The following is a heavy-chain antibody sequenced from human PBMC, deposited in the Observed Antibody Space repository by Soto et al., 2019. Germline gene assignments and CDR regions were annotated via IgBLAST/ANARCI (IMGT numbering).Heavy chain of an antibody. CDR1: GFTFSSYA. J-gene: IGHJ4*02. V-gene: IGHV3-30*18. CDR2: ISYDGSNT. CDR3: AKDGNVYTSGWYAPSLDY. D-gene: IGHD6-19*01. Sequence: QVQLVESGGGVVQPGRSLRLSCAASGFTFSSYAMHWVRQAPGKGLEWVAVISYDGSNTYYGDTVKGRFTISRDNSKNTLSLQMNSLRAEVTAVYYCAKDGNVYTSGWYAPSLDYWGQGTLVTVSS.